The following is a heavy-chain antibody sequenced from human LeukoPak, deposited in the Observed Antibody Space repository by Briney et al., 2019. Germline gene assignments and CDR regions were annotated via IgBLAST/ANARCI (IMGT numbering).Heavy chain of an antibody. CDR1: GFSFRSYS. V-gene: IGHV3-48*04. J-gene: IGHJ6*03. D-gene: IGHD1/OR15-1a*01. Sequence: PGGSLRLSCVASGFSFRSYSMNWVRQAPGKGLEWVSYISSSSGNIIYYADSVKGRFTISRDNAKNSLYLQMNSLRVEDTAVYYCASGKWKNGYYMDVWGKGTTVTVSS. CDR2: ISSSSGNII. CDR3: ASGKWKNGYYMDV.